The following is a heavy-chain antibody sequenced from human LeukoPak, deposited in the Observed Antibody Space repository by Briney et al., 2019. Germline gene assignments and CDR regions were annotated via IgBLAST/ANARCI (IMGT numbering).Heavy chain of an antibody. D-gene: IGHD4-17*01. CDR2: IKSDGNIT. CDR3: ARHLSGDDI. J-gene: IGHJ3*02. V-gene: IGHV3-74*01. CDR1: GFTFSNYW. Sequence: GGSLRLSCAASGFTFSNYWMYWVRQAPGKGLVWVSQIKSDGNITNYADSVKGRFTISRDNSKNTLYLQVNSLRAEDTAVYYCARHLSGDDIWGQGTMVTVSS.